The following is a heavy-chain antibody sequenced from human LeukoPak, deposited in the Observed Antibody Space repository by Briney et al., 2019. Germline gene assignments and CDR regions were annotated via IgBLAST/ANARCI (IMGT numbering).Heavy chain of an antibody. CDR3: ASSGPYYDSSGYKY. V-gene: IGHV1-69*04. Sequence: SVKVSCKASGGTFSSYAISLVRQAPGQGLEWMGRIIPILGIANYAQKFQGRVTITADKSTSTAYMELSSLRSEDTAVYYCASSGPYYDSSGYKYWGQGTLVTVSS. CDR2: IIPILGIA. D-gene: IGHD3-22*01. CDR1: GGTFSSYA. J-gene: IGHJ4*02.